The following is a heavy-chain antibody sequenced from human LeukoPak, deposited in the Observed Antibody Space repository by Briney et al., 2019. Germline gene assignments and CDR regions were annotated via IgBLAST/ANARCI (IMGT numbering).Heavy chain of an antibody. CDR3: ARAWYGEMAPNFDY. CDR1: GYTFTGYY. J-gene: IGHJ4*02. V-gene: IGHV1-2*02. Sequence: ASVKVSCKASGYTFTGYYIHWVRQAPGQGLEWMGWINTNSGGTNYAQKFQGRVTMTRDTSISTAYMELSRLRSDDTAVYYCARAWYGEMAPNFDYWGQGTLVTVSS. D-gene: IGHD5-24*01. CDR2: INTNSGGT.